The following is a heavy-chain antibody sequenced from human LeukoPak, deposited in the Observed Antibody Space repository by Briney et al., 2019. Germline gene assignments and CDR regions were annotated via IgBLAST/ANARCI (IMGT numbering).Heavy chain of an antibody. CDR3: AKGSGRYIRAPNWFDP. CDR1: GFTFSTYA. J-gene: IGHJ5*02. CDR2: ISGAGGST. Sequence: GGSLRLSCAASGFTFSTYAMSWVRQAPGKGLEWVSAISGAGGSTYYADSVKGRFTISRDNSKNTLYLQMNSVRAEDTAVYYCAKGSGRYIRAPNWFDPWGQGTLVTVSS. D-gene: IGHD6-25*01. V-gene: IGHV3-23*01.